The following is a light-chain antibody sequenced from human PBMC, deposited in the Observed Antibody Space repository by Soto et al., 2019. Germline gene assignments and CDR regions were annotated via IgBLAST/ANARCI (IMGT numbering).Light chain of an antibody. Sequence: DIQMTQSPSTLSASGGDRVTITCRASQSVSDWLAWYQQKPGKAPKLLIYKASHLQSGVPSRFSGRGSGTEFTRAINSLQPYDFATDNCQQYNTYWTFGQGTKVESK. CDR1: QSVSDW. V-gene: IGKV1-5*03. J-gene: IGKJ1*01. CDR2: KAS. CDR3: QQYNTYWT.